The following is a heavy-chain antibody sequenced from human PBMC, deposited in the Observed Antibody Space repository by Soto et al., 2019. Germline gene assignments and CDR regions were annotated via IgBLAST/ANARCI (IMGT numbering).Heavy chain of an antibody. CDR3: ANSMSNYGYYYSEF. Sequence: SLRHPKAASWFTFIGYGMHRVRQTPGKGLEWVAVISYDGSNKYYADSVKGRFTISRDNSKNTLYLQMNSLRAEDTAVYYCANSMSNYGYYYSEFWGKGTTVTVSS. D-gene: IGHD3-10*01. CDR2: ISYDGSNK. J-gene: IGHJ6*03. V-gene: IGHV3-30*18. CDR1: WFTFIGYG.